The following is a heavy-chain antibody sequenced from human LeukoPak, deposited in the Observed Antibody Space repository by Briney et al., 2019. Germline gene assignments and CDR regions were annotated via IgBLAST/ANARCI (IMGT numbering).Heavy chain of an antibody. CDR2: IDTDGSTT. CDR3: ARHYYGSGSPTGGAFDV. J-gene: IGHJ3*01. V-gene: IGHV3-74*01. D-gene: IGHD3-10*01. CDR1: GFSFSSYW. Sequence: GSLRLSCAASGFSFSSYWVHWVRQAPGKGLVWVSRIDTDGSTTRYADSVKGRFTISRDNAKNTVYLQMNTLRADDTGVYYCARHYYGSGSPTGGAFDVWGQGTMVTVSS.